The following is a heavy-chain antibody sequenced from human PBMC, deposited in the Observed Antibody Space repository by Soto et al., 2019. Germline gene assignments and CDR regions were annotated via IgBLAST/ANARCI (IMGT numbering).Heavy chain of an antibody. CDR3: ARDKRMITFGGVIALLDV. D-gene: IGHD3-16*02. CDR2: INHSGST. Sequence: SETLSLTCAVYGGSFSGYYWSWIRQPPGKGLEWIGEINHSGSTNYNPSLKSRVTISVDTSKNQFSLKLSSVTAADTAVYYCARDKRMITFGGVIALLDVWGKGTTVTVSS. J-gene: IGHJ6*04. V-gene: IGHV4-34*01. CDR1: GGSFSGYY.